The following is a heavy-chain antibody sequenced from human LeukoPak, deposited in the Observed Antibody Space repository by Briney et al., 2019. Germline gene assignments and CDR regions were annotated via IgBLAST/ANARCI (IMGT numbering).Heavy chain of an antibody. J-gene: IGHJ4*02. CDR1: GFTVSSNY. CDR3: ARGQEMATMNY. V-gene: IGHV3-53*04. D-gene: IGHD5-24*01. Sequence: GGSLRLSCAASGFTVSSNYMSWVRQAPGKGLEWVSVIYSGGSTYYADSVKGRFTISRHNSRNTLYLQMNSLRAEDTAVYYCARGQEMATMNYWGQGTLVTVSS. CDR2: IYSGGST.